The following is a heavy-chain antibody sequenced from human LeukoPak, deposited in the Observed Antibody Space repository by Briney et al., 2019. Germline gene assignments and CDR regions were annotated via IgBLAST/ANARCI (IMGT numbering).Heavy chain of an antibody. CDR1: GYTFTSYD. J-gene: IGHJ5*02. V-gene: IGHV1-8*01. Sequence: ASVKVSCKASGYTFTSYDINWVRQATGQGLEWMGWMNPNSGNTGYAQKFQGRVTITRNTSISTAYMELSSLRSEDTAVYYCARGAGAGTGNWFDPWGQGTLVTVSS. D-gene: IGHD6-19*01. CDR2: MNPNSGNT. CDR3: ARGAGAGTGNWFDP.